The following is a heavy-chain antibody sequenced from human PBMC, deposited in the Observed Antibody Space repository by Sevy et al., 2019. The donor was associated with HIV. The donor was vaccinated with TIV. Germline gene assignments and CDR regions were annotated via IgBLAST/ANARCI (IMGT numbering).Heavy chain of an antibody. J-gene: IGHJ4*02. CDR3: ARGPPDGSYDYFDY. D-gene: IGHD1-26*01. Sequence: GGSLRLSCAASGFTFITYNMNWVRQAPGKGLEWVSSVSGSSNYIYYAESLKGRFIISRDNAKNTLYLQINRLRADDTAVYYCARGPPDGSYDYFDYWGQGTLVTVSS. CDR2: VSGSSNYI. CDR1: GFTFITYN. V-gene: IGHV3-21*06.